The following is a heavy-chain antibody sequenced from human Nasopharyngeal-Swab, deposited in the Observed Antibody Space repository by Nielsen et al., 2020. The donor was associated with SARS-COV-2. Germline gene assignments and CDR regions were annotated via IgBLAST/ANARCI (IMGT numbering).Heavy chain of an antibody. CDR3: ARVTGDRDV. Sequence: WIRQPPGKGLEWIGEINHSGSTNYNPSLKSRVAISVDTSKNQFSLKPSSVTAADTAVYYCARVTGDRDVWGQGTTVTVSS. D-gene: IGHD3-16*01. J-gene: IGHJ6*02. CDR2: INHSGST. V-gene: IGHV4-34*01.